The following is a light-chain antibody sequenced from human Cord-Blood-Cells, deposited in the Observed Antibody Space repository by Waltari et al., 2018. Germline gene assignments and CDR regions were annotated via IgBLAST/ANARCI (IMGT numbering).Light chain of an antibody. V-gene: IGKV2-28*01. J-gene: IGKJ2*01. CDR2: LGS. CDR3: MQALQTPMYT. CDR1: QSLLHSNGYNY. Sequence: DIVMTQSPLSLPVTPGEPASISCRSSQSLLHSNGYNYWDWYLQKPRQSPQLLIYLGSNRAAGVPDRFSGRGSGTDCTLKISRVEAEDVGVYYCMQALQTPMYTFGQGIKLEIK.